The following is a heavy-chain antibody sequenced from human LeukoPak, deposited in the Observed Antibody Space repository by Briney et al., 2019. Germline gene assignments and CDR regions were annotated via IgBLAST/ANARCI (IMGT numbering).Heavy chain of an antibody. CDR2: IDYGGSYK. V-gene: IGHV3-30*19. J-gene: IGHJ4*02. CDR3: ARTSLPALDY. Sequence: PGGSLRLSCAASGFTFSTYDMHWVRQAPGKGLEWVAFIDYGGSYKYYADSAKGRFTISRDNSRNTLYLQMNSLRVEDTAVYYCARTSLPALDYWGQGTLVTVSS. CDR1: GFTFSTYD. D-gene: IGHD2-2*01.